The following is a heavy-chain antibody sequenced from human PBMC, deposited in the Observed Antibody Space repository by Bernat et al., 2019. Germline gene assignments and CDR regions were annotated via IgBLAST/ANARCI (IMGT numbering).Heavy chain of an antibody. CDR3: ARTPYYDSSGLNDAFDI. CDR1: GFSLSTSGMC. J-gene: IGHJ3*02. CDR2: IDWDDDK. V-gene: IGHV2-70*01. Sequence: QVTLRESGPALVKPTQTLTLTCTFSGFSLSTSGMCVSWIRQPPGKALEWLALIDWDDDKYYSTSLKTRLTISKDTSKNQVVLTMTHMDPVDTATYYCARTPYYDSSGLNDAFDIWGQGTMVTVSS. D-gene: IGHD3-22*01.